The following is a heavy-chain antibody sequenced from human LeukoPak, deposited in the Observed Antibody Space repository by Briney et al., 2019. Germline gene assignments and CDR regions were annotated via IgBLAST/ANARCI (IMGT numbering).Heavy chain of an antibody. J-gene: IGHJ4*02. CDR1: GFTFSSYS. D-gene: IGHD1-26*01. CDR3: AKDRSIGTYYTFDH. Sequence: GGSLRLSCAASGFTFSSYSMNWVRQAPGKGLEGVSSISASAAMTYYADSVRGRFTVSRDNSNNTLYLQMSSLTAADTAVYYCAKDRSIGTYYTFDHWGQGTLVTVSS. CDR2: ISASAAMT. V-gene: IGHV3-23*01.